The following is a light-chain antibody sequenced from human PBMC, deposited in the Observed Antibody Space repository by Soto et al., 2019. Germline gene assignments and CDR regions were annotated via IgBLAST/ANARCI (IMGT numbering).Light chain of an antibody. Sequence: QSVLTQPPSASGTPGQWVTISCSGSSSNIGNNFVYWYQQVPETAPKLLIYRNILRASGVPDRFSASRSGTSASLAISGLRSEDEADYYRATWDDSLSGVVFGGGTKVTVL. V-gene: IGLV1-47*01. CDR2: RNI. CDR1: SSNIGNNF. CDR3: ATWDDSLSGVV. J-gene: IGLJ2*01.